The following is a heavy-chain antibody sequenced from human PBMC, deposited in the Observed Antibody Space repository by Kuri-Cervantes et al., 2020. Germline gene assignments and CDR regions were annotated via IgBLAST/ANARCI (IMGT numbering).Heavy chain of an antibody. J-gene: IGHJ6*02. CDR1: GFTFSSYA. V-gene: IGHV3-9*01. CDR2: ISWNSGSI. Sequence: SLRLSCAASGFTFSSYAMGWVRQAPGKGLEWVSGISWNSGSIGYADSVKGRFTVSRDNAKNSLYLQMNSLRAEDTALYYCAKGGFGEFKYYYYYYGMDVWGQGTTVTVSS. CDR3: AKGGFGEFKYYYYYYGMDV. D-gene: IGHD3-10*01.